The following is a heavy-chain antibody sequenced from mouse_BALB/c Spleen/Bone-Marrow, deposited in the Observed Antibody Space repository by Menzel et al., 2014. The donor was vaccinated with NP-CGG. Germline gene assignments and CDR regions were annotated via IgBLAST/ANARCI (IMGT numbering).Heavy chain of an antibody. Sequence: EVKVEESGGGLVQPGGSMKLSCVASGFTFSNYWMNWVRQSPEKGLEWVAEIGLKSNNYATLYAESVKGRFTLSRDDSKSSVYLQMNNLRAEDTGIYYCSRENSLLRLRAMDYWGQGTSVTVSS. CDR1: GFTFSNYW. V-gene: IGHV6-6*02. J-gene: IGHJ4*01. CDR2: IGLKSNNYAT. CDR3: SRENSLLRLRAMDY. D-gene: IGHD1-2*01.